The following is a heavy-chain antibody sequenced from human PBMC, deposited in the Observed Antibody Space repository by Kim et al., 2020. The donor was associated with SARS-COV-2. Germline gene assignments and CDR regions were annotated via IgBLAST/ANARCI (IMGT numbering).Heavy chain of an antibody. Sequence: ASVKVSCKASGYTFTSYYMHWVRQAPGQGLEWMGIINPSGGSTSYAQKFQGRVTMTRDTSTSTVYMELSSLRSEDTAVYYCARDLGEKYYYDSSLGSVAFDIWGQGTMVTVSS. CDR2: INPSGGST. D-gene: IGHD3-22*01. J-gene: IGHJ3*02. V-gene: IGHV1-46*01. CDR3: ARDLGEKYYYDSSLGSVAFDI. CDR1: GYTFTSYY.